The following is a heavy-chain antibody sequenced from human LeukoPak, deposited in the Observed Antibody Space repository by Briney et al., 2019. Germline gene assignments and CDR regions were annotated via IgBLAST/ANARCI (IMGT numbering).Heavy chain of an antibody. J-gene: IGHJ4*02. CDR1: GFTFISYS. CDR2: ISSSSSYI. CDR3: ARLGLSSGWYEGFDY. Sequence: GGSLRLSCAASGFTFISYSMNWVRHAPGKGLEWVSSISSSSSYIYYADSVKGRFTISRDNAKNSLYLQMNSLRAEDTAVYYCARLGLSSGWYEGFDYWGQGTLVTVSS. D-gene: IGHD6-19*01. V-gene: IGHV3-21*01.